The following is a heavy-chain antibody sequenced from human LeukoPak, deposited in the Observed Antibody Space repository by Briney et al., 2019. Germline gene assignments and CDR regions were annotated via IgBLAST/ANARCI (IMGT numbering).Heavy chain of an antibody. Sequence: GGSLRLSCVTSGFTFSVYWMHWVRQVPGKGLMGVSRISSGGSITTYADSVKGRFTISRDIARNTLYLQMNSLTADDTAVYYCARSGYYNGYDYWGQGTLVTVSS. CDR3: ARSGYYNGYDY. J-gene: IGHJ4*02. CDR1: GFTFSVYW. V-gene: IGHV3-74*01. D-gene: IGHD3-10*01. CDR2: ISSGGSIT.